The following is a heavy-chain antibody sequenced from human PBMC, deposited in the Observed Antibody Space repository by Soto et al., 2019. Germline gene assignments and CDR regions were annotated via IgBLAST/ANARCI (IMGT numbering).Heavy chain of an antibody. D-gene: IGHD2-15*01. CDR1: GFSFGSHS. J-gene: IGHJ4*02. CDR3: XXXXXXXXLKDPFDY. Sequence: EVQLVESGGGLVQPGGSLRLSCAASGFSFGSHSMNWVRQAPGMGLEWVSYIDRRSDIIYYADSVKGRFTISRDNAKYXXXXXXXXXXXXXXXXXXXXXXXXXXXLKDPFDYWGQGTLVTVSS. CDR2: IDRRSDII. V-gene: IGHV3-48*01.